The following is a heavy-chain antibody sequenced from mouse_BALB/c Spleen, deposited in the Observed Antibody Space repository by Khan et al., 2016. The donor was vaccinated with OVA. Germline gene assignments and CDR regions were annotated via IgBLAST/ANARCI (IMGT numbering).Heavy chain of an antibody. CDR1: GYAFTTYN. CDR3: ARSSDGYYPLAD. Sequence: VQLKQSGPELVRPGASVKVSCKASGYAFTTYNMYWVKQSHGKSLEWIGYIDPYNGGTSYNQKFRDKATLTVDKSSSTAYMHLNSLTSEDSTVYYCARSSDGYYPLADWRQGTLVTVSA. V-gene: IGHV1S135*01. CDR2: IDPYNGGT. D-gene: IGHD2-3*01. J-gene: IGHJ3*01.